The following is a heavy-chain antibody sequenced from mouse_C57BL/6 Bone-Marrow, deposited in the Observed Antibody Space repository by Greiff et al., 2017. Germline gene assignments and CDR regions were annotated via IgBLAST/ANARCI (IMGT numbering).Heavy chain of an antibody. Sequence: EVQLQQSGPELVKPGASVKISCKASGYSFTGYYMNWVKQSPEKSLEWIGEINPSTGGTTYNQKFKAKATLTVDKSSSTAYMQLKSLTSEDSAVYYCARGALYFDYWGQGTTLTVSS. CDR3: ARGALYFDY. CDR1: GYSFTGYY. V-gene: IGHV1-42*01. CDR2: INPSTGGT. J-gene: IGHJ2*01.